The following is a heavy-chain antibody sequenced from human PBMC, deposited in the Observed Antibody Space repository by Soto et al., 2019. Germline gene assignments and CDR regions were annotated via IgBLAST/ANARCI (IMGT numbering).Heavy chain of an antibody. D-gene: IGHD3-22*01. CDR1: GFTFSSYA. V-gene: IGHV3-23*01. Sequence: GGSLRLSCAASGFTFSSYAMSWVRQAPGKGLEWVSAISGSGGSTYYADSVKGRFTISRDNSKNTLYLQMNSLRAEDTAVYYCAKDRGMIVVAWAAFDIWGQGTMVTFSS. CDR2: ISGSGGST. J-gene: IGHJ3*02. CDR3: AKDRGMIVVAWAAFDI.